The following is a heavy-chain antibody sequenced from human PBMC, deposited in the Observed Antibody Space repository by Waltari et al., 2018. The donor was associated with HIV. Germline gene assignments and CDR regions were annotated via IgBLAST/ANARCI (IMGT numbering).Heavy chain of an antibody. CDR2: LDPKNGNT. CDR3: ARDRYDLAANYFWFSAWSDF. D-gene: IGHD3-3*01. Sequence: SGDEVKRPAASVRVLCASSGYTISADYLCWVRCAHGQGLEWMGWLDPKNGNTAYAAEFYGRVTMSRDSLKSTAYLQLNNLREDDTAIYFCARDRYDLAANYFWFSAWSDFWGQGTPVTVSS. J-gene: IGHJ4*02. CDR1: GYTISADY. V-gene: IGHV1-2*02.